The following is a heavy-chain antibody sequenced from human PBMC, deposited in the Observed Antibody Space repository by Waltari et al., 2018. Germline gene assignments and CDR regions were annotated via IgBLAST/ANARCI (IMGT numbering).Heavy chain of an antibody. CDR1: GFTFSNAW. D-gene: IGHD4-17*01. CDR3: TTAGNGDLDYYYYYGMDV. J-gene: IGHJ6*02. CDR2: IKSKTDGGKT. V-gene: IGHV3-15*01. Sequence: EVQLVESGGGLVKPGGSLRLSCAASGFTFSNAWMSWVRQAPGKGLEWVGRIKSKTDGGKTDYAAPVKGRFTISRDDSKNTLYLQMNSLKTEDTAVYYCTTAGNGDLDYYYYYGMDVWGQGTTVTVSS.